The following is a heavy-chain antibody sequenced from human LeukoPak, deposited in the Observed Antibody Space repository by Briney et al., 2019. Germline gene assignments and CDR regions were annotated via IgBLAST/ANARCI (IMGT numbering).Heavy chain of an antibody. CDR1: GGSISSGGYY. V-gene: IGHV4-30-4*08. J-gene: IGHJ4*02. Sequence: SETLSLTCTVSGGSISSGGYYWSWIRQHPGKGLEWIGEINHSGSTNYNPSLKSRVTISVDTSKNQFSLKLSSVTAADTAVYYCARGSNGATAWFGELGAFDYWGQGTLVTVSS. CDR2: INHSGST. CDR3: ARGSNGATAWFGELGAFDY. D-gene: IGHD3-10*01.